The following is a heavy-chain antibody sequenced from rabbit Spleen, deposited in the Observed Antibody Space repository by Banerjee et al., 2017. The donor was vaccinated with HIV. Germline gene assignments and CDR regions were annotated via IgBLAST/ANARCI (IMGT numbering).Heavy chain of an antibody. Sequence: EESGGDLVKPGASLTLTCKASGFDFSRYGMSWVRQAPGKGLEWIGYIDPVFGSTYYASWVNGRFSISRENTQNTVSLQMNSLTAADTATYFCVRDTWAFNLWGQGTLVTVS. CDR1: GFDFSRYG. V-gene: IGHV1S47*01. CDR3: VRDTWAFNL. CDR2: IDPVFGST. D-gene: IGHD3-1*01. J-gene: IGHJ4*01.